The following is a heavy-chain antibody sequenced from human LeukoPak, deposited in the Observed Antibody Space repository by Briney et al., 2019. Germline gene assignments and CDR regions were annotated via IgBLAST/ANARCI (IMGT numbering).Heavy chain of an antibody. V-gene: IGHV3-21*01. CDR2: ISSSSSYI. Sequence: GGSLRLSCAASGFTFSSYSMNWVRQAPGKGLEGVSSISSSSSYIYYADSVKGGFTISRDNAKTSLYLQMNSLRAEDTAVYYCARDNDPDSSGWYLIAAFDIWGQGTMVTVSS. CDR3: ARDNDPDSSGWYLIAAFDI. D-gene: IGHD6-19*01. J-gene: IGHJ3*02. CDR1: GFTFSSYS.